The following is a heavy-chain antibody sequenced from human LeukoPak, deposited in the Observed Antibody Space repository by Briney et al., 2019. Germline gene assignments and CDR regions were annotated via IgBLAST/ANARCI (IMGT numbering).Heavy chain of an antibody. Sequence: PSETLSLTCTVSGGSISSGGYYWSWIRQHPGKGLEWIGYIYYSGSTYYNPSLKSRVTISVDTSKNQFSLKLSSVTAADTAVYYCARVTMINKVVDYWGQGTLVTVSS. CDR3: ARVTMINKVVDY. D-gene: IGHD3-22*01. CDR1: GGSISSGGYY. CDR2: IYYSGST. J-gene: IGHJ4*02. V-gene: IGHV4-31*03.